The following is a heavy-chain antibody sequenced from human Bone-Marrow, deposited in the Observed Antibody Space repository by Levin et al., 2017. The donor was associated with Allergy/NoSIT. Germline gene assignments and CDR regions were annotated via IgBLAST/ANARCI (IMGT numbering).Heavy chain of an antibody. D-gene: IGHD5-18*01. J-gene: IGHJ4*02. V-gene: IGHV1-69*04. CDR3: ARDLPLYSYGSSLDY. Sequence: KISCKASGGTFSSYAISWVRQAPGQGLEWMGRIIPILGIANYAQKFQGRVTITADKSTSTAYMELSSLRSEDTAVYYCARDLPLYSYGSSLDYWGQGTLVTVSS. CDR2: IIPILGIA. CDR1: GGTFSSYA.